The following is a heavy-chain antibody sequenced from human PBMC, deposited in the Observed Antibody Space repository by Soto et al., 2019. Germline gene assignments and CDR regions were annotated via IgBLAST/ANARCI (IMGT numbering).Heavy chain of an antibody. CDR2: IFHTGST. D-gene: IGHD2-8*01. CDR3: ARKPYFTSATCCIPFDS. Sequence: SETLSLTCAVSGASISSGDSYWIWIRQRTGKGLDWIVYIFHTGSTYYNPSLKCRVTISLDSSNNQFSLKLTSATAAHTAVYFGARKPYFTSATCCIPFDSWGQGTLVTVSS. CDR1: GASISSGDSY. J-gene: IGHJ4*02. V-gene: IGHV4-31*11.